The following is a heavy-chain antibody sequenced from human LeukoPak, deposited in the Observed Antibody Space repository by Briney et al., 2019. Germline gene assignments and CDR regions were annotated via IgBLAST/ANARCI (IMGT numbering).Heavy chain of an antibody. V-gene: IGHV5-10-1*01. CDR3: ARGSEWLDY. J-gene: IGHJ4*02. CDR1: GYTFTSYG. Sequence: GASVKVSCKASGYTFTSYGISWVRQMPGKGLEWMGRIDPSDSYTNYSPSFQGHVTISADKSISTAYLQWSSLQASDTAMYYCARGSEWLDYWGQGTLVTVSS. CDR2: IDPSDSYT. D-gene: IGHD2-15*01.